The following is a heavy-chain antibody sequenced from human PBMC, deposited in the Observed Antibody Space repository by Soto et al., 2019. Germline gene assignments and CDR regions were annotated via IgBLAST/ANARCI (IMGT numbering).Heavy chain of an antibody. J-gene: IGHJ6*02. CDR2: ISYDGSNK. Sequence: QVQLVESGGGVVQPGRSLRLSCAASGFTFSSYGMHWVRQAPGKGLEWVAVISYDGSNKYYADSVKGRFTISRDNSKNTLYLQMNSLRAEDTAVYYCAKDLLRPGGAYGMDVWGQGTTVTVSS. V-gene: IGHV3-30*18. CDR3: AKDLLRPGGAYGMDV. CDR1: GFTFSSYG. D-gene: IGHD1-26*01.